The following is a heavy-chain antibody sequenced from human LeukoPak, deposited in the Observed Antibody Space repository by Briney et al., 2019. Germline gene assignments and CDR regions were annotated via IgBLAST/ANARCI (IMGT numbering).Heavy chain of an antibody. J-gene: IGHJ4*02. D-gene: IGHD3-10*01. CDR3: ARPPHHYYGSGSYYNEDY. CDR1: GGSISSSSYY. CDR2: IYYSGST. V-gene: IGHV4-39*01. Sequence: SSETLSLTCTVSGGSISSSSYYWGWIRQPPGKGLEWIGSIYYSGSTYYNPSLKSRVTISVDTSKNQFSLKLSSVTAADTAVYYCARPPHHYYGSGSYYNEDYWGQGTLVTVSS.